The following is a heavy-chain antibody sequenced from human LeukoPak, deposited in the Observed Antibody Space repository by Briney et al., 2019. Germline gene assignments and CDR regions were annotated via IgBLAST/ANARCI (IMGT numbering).Heavy chain of an antibody. Sequence: RASVKVSCKASGYTFTSYDINWVRQATGQGLEWMGWMNPNSGNTGYAQKFQGRVTMTRNTSISTAYMELSSLRSEDTAVYYCARSLRVRGVPDYMDVWGKGTTVTISS. CDR2: MNPNSGNT. CDR3: ARSLRVRGVPDYMDV. D-gene: IGHD3-10*01. J-gene: IGHJ6*03. V-gene: IGHV1-8*01. CDR1: GYTFTSYD.